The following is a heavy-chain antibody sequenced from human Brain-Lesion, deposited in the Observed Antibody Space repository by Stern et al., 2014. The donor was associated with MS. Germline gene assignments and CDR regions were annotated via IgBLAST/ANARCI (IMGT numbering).Heavy chain of an antibody. CDR1: GGTFSSYT. Sequence: VQLVQSGAELKKPGSSVKVSCKASGGTFSSYTVSWVRQAPGQGLEWMGKIIPILGVANYAPKFQGIVTITADKFTGTAYMEVTSLRSEDTAIYYCTTSPYGLDAWGQGTTVTVSS. V-gene: IGHV1-69*02. D-gene: IGHD1-14*01. CDR2: IIPILGVA. CDR3: TTSPYGLDA. J-gene: IGHJ6*02.